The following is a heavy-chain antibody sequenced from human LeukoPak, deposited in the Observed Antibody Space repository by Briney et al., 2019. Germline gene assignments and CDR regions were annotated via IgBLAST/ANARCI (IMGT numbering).Heavy chain of an antibody. D-gene: IGHD2-15*01. J-gene: IGHJ5*02. CDR2: ISAYNGNT. CDR3: ARGGEYCTGVSCYWFDP. CDR1: GYTFTSYG. V-gene: IGHV1-18*04. Sequence: ASVKVSCKTSGYTFTSYGISWVRQAPGQGFEWMGWISAYNGNTNYAQKVQGRVTMTTDTSTSTAYMELRSLRSDDTAVYYCARGGEYCTGVSCYWFDPWGQGTLVTVSS.